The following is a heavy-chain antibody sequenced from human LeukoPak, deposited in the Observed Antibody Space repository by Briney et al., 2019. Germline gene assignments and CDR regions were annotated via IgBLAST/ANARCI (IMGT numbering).Heavy chain of an antibody. D-gene: IGHD3-10*01. CDR1: GFTFSSYA. J-gene: IGHJ6*03. CDR2: INSNGGST. V-gene: IGHV3-64*01. Sequence: GGSLRLSCVASGFTFSSYAMHWVRQTPGKGLEYVSGINSNGGSTHYANSVKGRFTISRDNAKNSLYLQMNSLRAEDTAVYYCARDGIYGSGSYYYPYYYYYMDVWGKGTTVTISS. CDR3: ARDGIYGSGSYYYPYYYYYMDV.